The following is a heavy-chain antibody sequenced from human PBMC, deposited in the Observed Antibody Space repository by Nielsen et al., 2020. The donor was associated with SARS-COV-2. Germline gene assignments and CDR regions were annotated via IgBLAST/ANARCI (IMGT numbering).Heavy chain of an antibody. V-gene: IGHV1-24*01. CDR3: AKGAGGSYPSPSGY. CDR2: FDPEDGET. D-gene: IGHD1-26*01. Sequence: ASVKVSCKVSGYTLTELSMHWVRQAPGKGLEWMGGFDPEDGETIYAQKFQGRVTMTEDTSTDTAYMELSSLRSEDTAVYYCAKGAGGSYPSPSGYWGQGTLVTVSS. J-gene: IGHJ4*02. CDR1: GYTLTELS.